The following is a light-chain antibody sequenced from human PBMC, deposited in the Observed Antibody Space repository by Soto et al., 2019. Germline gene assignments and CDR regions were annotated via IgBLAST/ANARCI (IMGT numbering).Light chain of an antibody. CDR3: QQYAGSPRT. CDR1: QSVSSN. J-gene: IGKJ1*01. V-gene: IGKV3-15*01. CDR2: GAS. Sequence: EIVMTQSPATLSVSPVERATLSCRASQSVSSNLAWYQQKPGQAPRLLIYGASTRATGIPARFSGSGSGTEFTLTISSLEPEDFAVYFCQQYAGSPRTFGQGTKVDIK.